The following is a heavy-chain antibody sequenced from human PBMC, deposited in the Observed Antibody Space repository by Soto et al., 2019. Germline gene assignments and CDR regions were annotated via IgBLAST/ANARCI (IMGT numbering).Heavy chain of an antibody. J-gene: IGHJ6*03. CDR3: ARDPRLWFGQYYYYMDV. CDR2: IYYSGST. V-gene: IGHV4-31*03. CDR1: GGSISSGGYY. D-gene: IGHD3-10*01. Sequence: PSQTLSLSCSVSGGSISSGGYYGSWIRQQPGKGLEWIGYIYYSGSTYYNPSLKSRVTISVDTSKNQFSLKLSSVTAADTAVYYCARDPRLWFGQYYYYMDVWGKGTTVTVSS.